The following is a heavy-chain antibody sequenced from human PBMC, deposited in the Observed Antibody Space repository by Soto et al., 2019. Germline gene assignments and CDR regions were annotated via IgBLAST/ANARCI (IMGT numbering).Heavy chain of an antibody. J-gene: IGHJ3*02. V-gene: IGHV3-33*01. CDR1: GFTFSSYG. CDR3: ARDGDCTNGVCYPGEGDAFDI. D-gene: IGHD2-8*01. Sequence: GGSLRLSCAASGFTFSSYGMHWVRQAPGKGLEWVAVIWYDGSNKYYADSVKGRFTISRDNSKNTLYLQMNSLRAEDTAVYYCARDGDCTNGVCYPGEGDAFDIWGQGTMVTVSS. CDR2: IWYDGSNK.